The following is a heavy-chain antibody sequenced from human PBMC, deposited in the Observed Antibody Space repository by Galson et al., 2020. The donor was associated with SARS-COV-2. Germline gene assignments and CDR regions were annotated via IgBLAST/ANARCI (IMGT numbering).Heavy chain of an antibody. D-gene: IGHD2-15*01. Sequence: ASVKVSCKASGYTFTSYAMNWVRQAPGQGLEWMGWINTNTGNPTYAQGFTGRFVFSLDTSVSTAYLQISSLKAEDTTVYYCARVGVVAANHYYYYGMDVWGQGATVTVSS. CDR2: INTNTGNP. CDR1: GYTFTSYA. J-gene: IGHJ6*02. V-gene: IGHV7-4-1*02. CDR3: ARVGVVAANHYYYYGMDV.